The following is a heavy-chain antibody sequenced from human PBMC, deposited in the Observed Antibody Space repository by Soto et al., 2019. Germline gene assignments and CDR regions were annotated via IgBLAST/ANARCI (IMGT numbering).Heavy chain of an antibody. CDR1: GGYFSGYY. D-gene: IGHD2-21*02. V-gene: IGHV4-34*01. CDR2: INHSGST. J-gene: IGHJ4*02. Sequence: SETLSLTSAVYGGYFSGYYWSWIRQPPGKGLEWIGEINHSGSTNYNPSLKSRVTISVDTSKNQFSLKLSSVTAADTAVYYCARRIRNCGGDCYFDYWGQGTLVTVSS. CDR3: ARRIRNCGGDCYFDY.